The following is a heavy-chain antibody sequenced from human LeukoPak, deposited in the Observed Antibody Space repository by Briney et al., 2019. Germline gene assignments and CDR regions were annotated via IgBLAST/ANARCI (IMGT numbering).Heavy chain of an antibody. CDR2: ISAPKWDP. D-gene: IGHD1-26*01. J-gene: IGHJ4*02. V-gene: IGHV1-18*01. Sequence: SVKVSYKASGYTFTSYGISWVRPAPAQGLDGMGWISAPKWDPNNAQKSQGRVSMTTDTSTSTGYVELRSLTSDDSAVDYCARGFKSTVGATTASDYWGQGTLVTVSS. CDR3: ARGFKSTVGATTASDY. CDR1: GYTFTSYG.